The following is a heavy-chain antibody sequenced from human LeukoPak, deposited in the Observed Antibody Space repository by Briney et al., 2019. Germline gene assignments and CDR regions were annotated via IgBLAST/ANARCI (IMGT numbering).Heavy chain of an antibody. D-gene: IGHD1-1*01. CDR2: ISYDGSNN. J-gene: IGHJ4*02. V-gene: IGHV3-30*18. CDR3: AKGAVPDY. CDR1: GFTFSSYG. Sequence: GGSLRLSCAASGFTFSSYGMDWGCQAPGKGLEWVAVISYDGSNNYYAASVKRRFTISRDNSKNTLYLQMNSLRAEDTAVYYCAKGAVPDYWGQGTLVTVSS.